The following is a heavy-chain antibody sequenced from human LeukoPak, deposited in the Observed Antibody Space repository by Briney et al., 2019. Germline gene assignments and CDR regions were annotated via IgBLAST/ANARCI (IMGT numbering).Heavy chain of an antibody. Sequence: GGSLRLSCAASEFTVSSKYMSWVRQAPGKGLEWVSVIYIDGSTYYADSMKGRFTISRDNSKNTVYLQMNRLRADDTAVYYCARGELPSEPFDIRGQGTMVTVSS. CDR2: IYIDGST. J-gene: IGHJ3*02. V-gene: IGHV3-53*01. CDR3: ARGELPSEPFDI. CDR1: EFTVSSKY. D-gene: IGHD1-7*01.